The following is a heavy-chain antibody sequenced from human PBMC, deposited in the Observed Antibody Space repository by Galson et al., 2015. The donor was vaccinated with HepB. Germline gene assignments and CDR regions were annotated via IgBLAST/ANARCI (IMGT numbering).Heavy chain of an antibody. D-gene: IGHD5-12*01. CDR3: ARSGYIGSRFSDY. J-gene: IGHJ4*02. V-gene: IGHV7-4-1*02. CDR2: INTDTGNP. Sequence: SVKVSCKASGYSFTTYAMIWVRQAPGQGLEWMGWINTDTGNPMYAQASTGRFVFSLDTSVSTAYLQISSLKAEDTAVYYCARSGYIGSRFSDYWGQGTLVPVSS. CDR1: GYSFTTYA.